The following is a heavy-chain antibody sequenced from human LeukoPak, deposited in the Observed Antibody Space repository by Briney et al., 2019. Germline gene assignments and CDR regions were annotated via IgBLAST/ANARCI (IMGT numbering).Heavy chain of an antibody. J-gene: IGHJ4*02. V-gene: IGHV3-23*01. CDR3: ATFFGELSR. D-gene: IGHD3-10*01. CDR1: GFTFSGYS. Sequence: GGSLRLSCAASGFTFSGYSMNWVRQAPGKGLEWVSAISGSGGSTYYADSVKGRFTISRDNSKNTLYLQMNSLRAEDTAVYYCATFFGELSRWGQGTLVTVSS. CDR2: ISGSGGST.